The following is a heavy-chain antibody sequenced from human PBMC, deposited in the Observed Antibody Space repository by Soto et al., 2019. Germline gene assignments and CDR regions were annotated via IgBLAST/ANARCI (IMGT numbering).Heavy chain of an antibody. CDR2: IYYSGST. J-gene: IGHJ4*02. V-gene: IGHV4-59*01. CDR3: ARYRAPAAFDY. CDR1: GGSISSYY. Sequence: SETLSLTCTVSGGSISSYYWSWIRQPPGKGLEWIGYIYYSGSTNYNPSLKSRVTISVDTSKNQFSLKLSSVTAADTAVYYCARYRAPAAFDYWGQGTLVTVSS. D-gene: IGHD2-2*01.